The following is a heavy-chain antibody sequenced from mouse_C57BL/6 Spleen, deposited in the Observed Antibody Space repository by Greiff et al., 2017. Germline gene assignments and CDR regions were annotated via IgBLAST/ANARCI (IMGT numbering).Heavy chain of an antibody. Sequence: EVKLLQSGGGLVQPGGSMKLSCAASGFTFSDAWMDWVSQSPEKGLEWVAEIRNKANNHATYYAESGKGRFTISRDDSKSSVYLHMTCVRAVYTCIYYCAPPWFAYWGPGTLVPVSA. CDR3: APPWFAY. J-gene: IGHJ3*01. V-gene: IGHV6-6*01. CDR1: GFTFSDAW. CDR2: IRNKANNHAT.